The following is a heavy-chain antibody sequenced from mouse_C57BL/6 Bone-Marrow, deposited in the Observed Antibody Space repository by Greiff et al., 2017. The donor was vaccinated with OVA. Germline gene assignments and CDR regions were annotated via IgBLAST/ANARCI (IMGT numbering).Heavy chain of an antibody. CDR3: ARPYSNYGYWYFDV. D-gene: IGHD2-5*01. CDR2: ISSGGSYT. V-gene: IGHV5-6*02. Sequence: DVKLVESGGDLVKPGGSLKLSCAASGFTFSSYGMSWVRQTPDKRLEWVATISSGGSYTYYPDSVKGRFTISRDNAKNTLYLQMSSLKSEDTAMYYCARPYSNYGYWYFDVWGTGTTVTVSS. CDR1: GFTFSSYG. J-gene: IGHJ1*03.